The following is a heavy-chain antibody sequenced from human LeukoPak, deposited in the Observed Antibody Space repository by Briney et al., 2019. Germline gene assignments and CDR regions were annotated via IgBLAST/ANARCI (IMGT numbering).Heavy chain of an antibody. CDR3: TRAVAADDFSPGY. Sequence: PGGSLRLSCVASGFTFGIYSMNWVRQAPGKGLEWVSCISSTSRYIYYADSVKGRFTISRDNAKNSVYLQINSLRAEDTAVYYCTRAVAADDFSPGYWGQGTLVTVSS. CDR2: ISSTSRYI. D-gene: IGHD3/OR15-3a*01. J-gene: IGHJ4*02. CDR1: GFTFGIYS. V-gene: IGHV3-21*01.